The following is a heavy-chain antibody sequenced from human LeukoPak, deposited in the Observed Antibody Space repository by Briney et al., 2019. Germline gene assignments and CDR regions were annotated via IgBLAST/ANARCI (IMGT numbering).Heavy chain of an antibody. CDR2: IVVGSGNT. V-gene: IGHV1-58*01. Sequence: SVKVSCKASGFTFTSSAVQWVRQARGQRLEWIGWIVVGSGNTNYAQKFQERVTITRDMSTSTAYMELSSLRSEDTAVYYCAAVPYYDFWSGYYKCDYWGQGTLVTVSS. CDR1: GFTFTSSA. D-gene: IGHD3-3*01. J-gene: IGHJ4*02. CDR3: AAVPYYDFWSGYYKCDY.